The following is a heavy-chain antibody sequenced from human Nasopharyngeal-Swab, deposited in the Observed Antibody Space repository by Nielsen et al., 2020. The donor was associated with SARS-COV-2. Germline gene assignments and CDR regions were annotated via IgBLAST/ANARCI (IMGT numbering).Heavy chain of an antibody. CDR1: GFTFSSYW. Sequence: GESLKISCAASGFTFSSYWMSWVCQAPGKGLEWVANIKQDGSEKYYVDSVKGRFTISRDNAKNSLYLQMNSLRAEDTAVYYCARVFGCELLRDGFDYWGQGTLVTVSS. J-gene: IGHJ4*02. CDR2: IKQDGSEK. CDR3: ARVFGCELLRDGFDY. V-gene: IGHV3-7*01. D-gene: IGHD1-26*01.